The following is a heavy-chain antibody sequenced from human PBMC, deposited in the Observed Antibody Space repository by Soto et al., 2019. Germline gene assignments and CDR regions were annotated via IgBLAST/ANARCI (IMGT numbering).Heavy chain of an antibody. D-gene: IGHD5-18*01. J-gene: IGHJ4*02. CDR2: ISYDGSNK. V-gene: IGHV3-30-3*01. Sequence: HPRGSLIVSCAASGFTFSIYAMHWVRQAPGKGLEWVAVISYDGSNKYYADSVKGRFTISRDNSKNTLYLQMNSLRAEDTAVYYCARCLGRYRYGPGDYWGQGTLVTVS. CDR1: GFTFSIYA. CDR3: ARCLGRYRYGPGDY.